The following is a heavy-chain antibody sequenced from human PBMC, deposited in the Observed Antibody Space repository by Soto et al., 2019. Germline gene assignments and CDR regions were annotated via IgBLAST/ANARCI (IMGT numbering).Heavy chain of an antibody. CDR1: GGTFSSYT. CDR3: ARDLPQYPRFWFDP. V-gene: IGHV1-69*04. Sequence: RASVKVSCKASGGTFSSYTISWVRQAPGQGLEWMGRIIPILGIANYAQKFQGRVTITADKSTSTAYMELSSLRSEDTAVYYCARDLPQYPRFWFDPWGQGTLVNVSS. J-gene: IGHJ5*02. CDR2: IIPILGIA. D-gene: IGHD3-16*01.